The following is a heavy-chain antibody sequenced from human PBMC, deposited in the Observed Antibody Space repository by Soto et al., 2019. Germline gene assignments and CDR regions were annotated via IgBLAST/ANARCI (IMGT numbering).Heavy chain of an antibody. D-gene: IGHD6-13*01. Sequence: ASLKVSCKASGYTLSGYYMHCVGQAPAQGREWMGWINPNSGDTHYAQKFQGWVTMTRDTSISTAYMELSRLTSDDTAIYYCASAGRSGEGTTYSDYWVHGTLVTVSS. CDR2: INPNSGDT. V-gene: IGHV1-2*04. J-gene: IGHJ4*01. CDR1: GYTLSGYY. CDR3: ASAGRSGEGTTYSDY.